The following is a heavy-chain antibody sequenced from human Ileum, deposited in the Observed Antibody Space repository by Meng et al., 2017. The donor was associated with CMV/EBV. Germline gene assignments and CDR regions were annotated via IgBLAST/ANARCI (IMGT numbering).Heavy chain of an antibody. Sequence: FSSYAMHWVRQAPGKGLEWVAVISYDGSNKYYADSVKGRFTISRDNSKNTLYLQMNSLRAEDTAVYYCARDWYDFWSGYLIGYGMDAWGQGTTVTVSS. V-gene: IGHV3-30*04. CDR3: ARDWYDFWSGYLIGYGMDA. D-gene: IGHD3-3*01. CDR1: FSSYA. CDR2: ISYDGSNK. J-gene: IGHJ6*02.